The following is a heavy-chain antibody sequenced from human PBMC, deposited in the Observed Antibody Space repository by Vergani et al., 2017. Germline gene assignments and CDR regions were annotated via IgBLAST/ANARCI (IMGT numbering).Heavy chain of an antibody. V-gene: IGHV4-61*01. CDR2: INQSGST. D-gene: IGHD4-17*01. CDR1: GGSVSSGSYY. CDR3: ARGGSYGDYSGNFDL. Sequence: QVQLQESGPGLVKPSETLSRTCTVSGGSVSSGSYYWGWIRQPPGKGLEWIGEINQSGSTNYNPSLKRRVTISVDTSKNQFSLKLRSVTAADTAVYYCARGGSYGDYSGNFDLWGRGTLVTVAS. J-gene: IGHJ2*01.